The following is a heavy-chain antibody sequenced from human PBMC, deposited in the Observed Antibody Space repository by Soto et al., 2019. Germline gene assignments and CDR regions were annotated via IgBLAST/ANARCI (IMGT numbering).Heavy chain of an antibody. CDR2: ISYDGSNK. J-gene: IGHJ4*02. CDR1: GFTFSSYG. Sequence: QVQLVESGGGVVQPGRSLRLSCAASGFTFSSYGMHWVRQAPGKGLERVAVISYDGSNKYYADSVKGRFTISRDNSKNTLYLQMNSLRAEDTAVYYCAKGEDIVVVPAAMAPTPGLDYWGQGTLVTVSS. V-gene: IGHV3-30*18. D-gene: IGHD2-2*01. CDR3: AKGEDIVVVPAAMAPTPGLDY.